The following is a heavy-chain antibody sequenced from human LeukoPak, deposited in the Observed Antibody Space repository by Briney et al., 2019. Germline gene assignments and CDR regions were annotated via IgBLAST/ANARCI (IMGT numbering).Heavy chain of an antibody. J-gene: IGHJ2*01. V-gene: IGHV1-18*01. D-gene: IGHD2-2*01. CDR3: ARAFIVVVPAAPSDWYFDL. Sequence: SVKVSCKASGYTFTSYGISWVRQAPGQGLEWMGWISAYNGNTNYAQKLQGRVTMTTDTSTSTAYMELRSLRSDDTAVYYCARAFIVVVPAAPSDWYFDLWGRGTLVTVSS. CDR2: ISAYNGNT. CDR1: GYTFTSYG.